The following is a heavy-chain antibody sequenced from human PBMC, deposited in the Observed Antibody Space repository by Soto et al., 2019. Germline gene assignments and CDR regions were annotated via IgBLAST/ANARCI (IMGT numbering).Heavy chain of an antibody. D-gene: IGHD3-22*01. Sequence: LSLTCTVSGGSISSSSYYWGWIRQPPGKGLEWIGSNYYSGSTYYNPSLKSRVTISVDTSKNQFSLKLSSVTAADTAVYYCARRYDNSGYDIWFDPWGQGTLVTVPS. CDR1: GGSISSSSYY. J-gene: IGHJ5*02. CDR2: NYYSGST. V-gene: IGHV4-39*01. CDR3: ARRYDNSGYDIWFDP.